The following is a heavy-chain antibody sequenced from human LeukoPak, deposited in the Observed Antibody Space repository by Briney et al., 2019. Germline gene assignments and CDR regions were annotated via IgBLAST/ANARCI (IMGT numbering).Heavy chain of an antibody. Sequence: GGSLRLSCVASGFPFSSYWMTWVRQAPGKGLEWVANIKQDGSKKSYVDSVKGRFTISRDNAKNSLYLQMNSLRAEDTAVYFCARGGGLDVWGQGATVTVSS. CDR3: ARGGGLDV. V-gene: IGHV3-7*03. CDR2: IKQDGSKK. D-gene: IGHD3-16*01. J-gene: IGHJ6*02. CDR1: GFPFSSYW.